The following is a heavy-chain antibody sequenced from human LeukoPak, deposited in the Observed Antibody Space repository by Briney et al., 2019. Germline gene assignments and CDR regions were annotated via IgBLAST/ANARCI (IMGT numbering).Heavy chain of an antibody. D-gene: IGHD3-3*01. V-gene: IGHV4-31*03. CDR1: GGSITSGGYY. Sequence: PSETLSLTCTVSGGSITSGGYYWTWIRQHPGRGLEWIGYIYYSGSTYYNPSLKSRMTILVDTSKNQFSLKLSSVTAADTAVYYCARESGIGEWSFDYWGQGTLVTVSS. CDR2: IYYSGST. CDR3: ARESGIGEWSFDY. J-gene: IGHJ4*02.